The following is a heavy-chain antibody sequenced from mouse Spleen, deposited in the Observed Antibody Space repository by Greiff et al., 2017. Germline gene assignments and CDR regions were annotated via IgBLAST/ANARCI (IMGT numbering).Heavy chain of an antibody. J-gene: IGHJ1*01. CDR3: ARHGSSFHWYFDV. D-gene: IGHD1-1*01. V-gene: IGHV1-69*01. CDR2: IDPSDSYT. Sequence: QVQLQQPGAELVMPGASMKLSCKASGYTFTSYWMHWVKQRPGQGLEWIGEIDPSDSYTNYNQKFKGKATLTVDKSSSTAYMQLSSLTSEDSAVYYCARHGSSFHWYFDVWGAGTTVTVSS. CDR1: GYTFTSYW.